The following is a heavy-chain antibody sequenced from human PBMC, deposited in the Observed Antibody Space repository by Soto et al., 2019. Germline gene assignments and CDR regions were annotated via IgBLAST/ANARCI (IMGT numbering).Heavy chain of an antibody. CDR3: ARPSYGSPYYYGMDV. CDR2: IWYDGSIK. J-gene: IGHJ6*02. Sequence: QVQLVESGGGVVQPGRSLRLSCAASGFTFSNFGMYWVRQAPGKGLEWVAVIWYDGSIKYYTDSLKGRFTISRDNSKNTLYLQMNSLRAEDTAVYYCARPSYGSPYYYGMDVWGQGTTVTVSS. V-gene: IGHV3-33*01. CDR1: GFTFSNFG. D-gene: IGHD3-10*01.